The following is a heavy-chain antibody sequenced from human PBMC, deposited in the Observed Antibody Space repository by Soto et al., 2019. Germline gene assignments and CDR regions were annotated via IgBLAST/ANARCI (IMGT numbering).Heavy chain of an antibody. Sequence: QVQLQQWGAGLLKPSETLSLTCAVYGGSFSGYYWSWIRQPPGKGLEWIGEINHSGSTNYNPSLKSRVTISVDTSKNQFSLKLSSVTAADTAVYYCARGQTVRGVHSNTNWFDPWGQGTLVTVSS. V-gene: IGHV4-34*01. CDR2: INHSGST. CDR3: ARGQTVRGVHSNTNWFDP. D-gene: IGHD3-10*01. CDR1: GGSFSGYY. J-gene: IGHJ5*02.